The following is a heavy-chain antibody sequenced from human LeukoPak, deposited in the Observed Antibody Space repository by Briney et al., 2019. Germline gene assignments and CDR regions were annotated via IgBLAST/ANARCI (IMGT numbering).Heavy chain of an antibody. CDR3: AREIGNWDGNWFDP. Sequence: SQTLSLTCAISGDSVSSNSAAWDWIRQSLSRGLEWLGRTYYRSKWYNDYAVSVKSRITINPDTSKNQFSLQLNSVTPEDTAVYYCAREIGNWDGNWFDPWGQGTLVTVSS. CDR2: TYYRSKWYN. D-gene: IGHD4-23*01. J-gene: IGHJ5*02. CDR1: GDSVSSNSAA. V-gene: IGHV6-1*01.